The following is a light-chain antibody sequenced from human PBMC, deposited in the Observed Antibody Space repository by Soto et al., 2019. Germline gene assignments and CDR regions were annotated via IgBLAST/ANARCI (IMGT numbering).Light chain of an antibody. CDR3: HHYYRLPLN. CDR1: QDISIH. V-gene: IGKV1-33*01. Sequence: DIQMTQSPSFLSASVGDRVTLTCQASQDISIHLNWYHQIAGQAPKVLIYDTSNLETGVPSRFSASGSGTDFSFTISSLLTEDAARYYCHHYYRLPLNFGGRTKVEV. J-gene: IGKJ4*01. CDR2: DTS.